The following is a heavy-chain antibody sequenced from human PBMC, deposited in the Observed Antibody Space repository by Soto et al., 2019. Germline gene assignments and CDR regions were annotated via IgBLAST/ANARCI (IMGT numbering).Heavy chain of an antibody. J-gene: IGHJ4*02. CDR3: ARAYGGYADY. CDR2: IYYSGST. V-gene: IGHV4-61*08. Sequence: SETPSLTCTVSGGSISSGGYYWSWIRQHPGKGLEWIGYIYYSGSTNYNPSLKSRVTISVDTSKNQFSLKLSSVTAADTAVYYCARAYGGYADYWGQGALVTVSS. CDR1: GGSISSGGYY. D-gene: IGHD5-12*01.